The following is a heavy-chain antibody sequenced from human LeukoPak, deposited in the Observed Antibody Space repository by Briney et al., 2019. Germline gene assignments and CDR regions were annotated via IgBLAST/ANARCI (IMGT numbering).Heavy chain of an antibody. CDR3: ARDTYYYGSGSYSLFDY. D-gene: IGHD3-10*01. J-gene: IGHJ4*02. Sequence: SETLSLTCTVSGYSISSGYYWGWIRQPPGKGLEWIGSIYHSGSTYYNPSLKSRVTISVDTSKNQFSLKLSSVTAADTAVYYCARDTYYYGSGSYSLFDYWGQGTLDTVSS. V-gene: IGHV4-38-2*02. CDR1: GYSISSGYY. CDR2: IYHSGST.